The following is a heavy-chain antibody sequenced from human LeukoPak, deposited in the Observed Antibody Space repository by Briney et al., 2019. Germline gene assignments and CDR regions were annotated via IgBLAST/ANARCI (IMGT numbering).Heavy chain of an antibody. Sequence: PGGSLRLSCAASGFTFYNYAMSWVRQAPAKGLEWVSALIDSGDTTYYADSVKGRFTISRDNSKNTLFLQMNSLTAEDTAIYYCVKEGGSFLTWFDSWGQGSLVTVSS. J-gene: IGHJ5*01. D-gene: IGHD2-15*01. CDR3: VKEGGSFLTWFDS. CDR2: LIDSGDTT. V-gene: IGHV3-23*01. CDR1: GFTFYNYA.